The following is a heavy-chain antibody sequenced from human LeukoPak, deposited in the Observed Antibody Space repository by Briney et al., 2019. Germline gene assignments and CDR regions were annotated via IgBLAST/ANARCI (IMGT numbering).Heavy chain of an antibody. V-gene: IGHV4-34*01. CDR1: GGSFSGYY. CDR3: ARGVPHYYDSSGYLAPRLVDY. D-gene: IGHD3-22*01. CDR2: INHSGST. Sequence: SETLSLTCAVYGGSFSGYYWSWIRQPPGKGLEWIGEINHSGSTNYNPSLKSRVTISVDTSKNQFSLKLSSVTAADTAVYYCARGVPHYYDSSGYLAPRLVDYWGQGTLVTVSS. J-gene: IGHJ4*02.